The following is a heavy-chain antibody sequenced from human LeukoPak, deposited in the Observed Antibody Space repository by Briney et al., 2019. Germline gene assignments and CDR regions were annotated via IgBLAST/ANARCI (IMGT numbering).Heavy chain of an antibody. Sequence: SETLSPTCTVSGGSINNHHLTWIRQPAGKGLEWIGRIFTSGRTIYNPSLKSRVTISLDTSKSLLSLRLNSVTAADTAVYYCARGSNGHYGWGQVALVTVSS. V-gene: IGHV4-4*07. J-gene: IGHJ4*02. CDR3: ARGSNGHYG. D-gene: IGHD4-17*01. CDR2: IFTSGRT. CDR1: GGSINNHH.